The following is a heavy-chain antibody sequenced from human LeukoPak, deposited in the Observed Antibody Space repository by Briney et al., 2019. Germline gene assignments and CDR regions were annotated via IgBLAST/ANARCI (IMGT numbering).Heavy chain of an antibody. CDR2: ISYDGSNK. CDR3: ANLVGASSDAFDI. D-gene: IGHD1-26*01. Sequence: PGGSLRLSCAASGFTFSSYGMHWVRQAPGKGLEWVAVISYDGSNKYYADSVKGRFTISRDNSKNTLYLQMNSLRAEDTAVYYCANLVGASSDAFDIWGQGTMVTVSS. CDR1: GFTFSSYG. J-gene: IGHJ3*02. V-gene: IGHV3-30*18.